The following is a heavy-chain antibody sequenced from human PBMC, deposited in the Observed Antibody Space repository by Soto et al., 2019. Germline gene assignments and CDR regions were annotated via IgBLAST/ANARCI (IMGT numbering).Heavy chain of an antibody. V-gene: IGHV4-61*01. J-gene: IGHJ3*01. CDR3: AKAYSGPFDV. CDR1: GRSVSSGSYY. Sequence: SETLSLTCTLPGRSVSSGSYYWSWIRQPPGKGLEWIGYIYYSGSTNYNPSLKSRVTISVATSKNQFSLKLSSVTAEDPAVYYCAKAYSGPFDVWGQGTMVTVSS. CDR2: IYYSGST. D-gene: IGHD1-26*01.